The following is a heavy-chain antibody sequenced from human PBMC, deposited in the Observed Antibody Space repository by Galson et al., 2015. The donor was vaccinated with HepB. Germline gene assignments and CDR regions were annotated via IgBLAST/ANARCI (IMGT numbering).Heavy chain of an antibody. J-gene: IGHJ4*02. Sequence: SVKVSCKASGYTFTSYGINWVRQAPGQGLEWMGWISAYNGNTYYAQKLRGRVTMTTDTSTSIAYMELRSLRSDDTAVYYCARDLEGLTVPATHYWGQGTLVTVSS. D-gene: IGHD6-19*01. CDR3: ARDLEGLTVPATHY. CDR1: GYTFTSYG. V-gene: IGHV1-18*01. CDR2: ISAYNGNT.